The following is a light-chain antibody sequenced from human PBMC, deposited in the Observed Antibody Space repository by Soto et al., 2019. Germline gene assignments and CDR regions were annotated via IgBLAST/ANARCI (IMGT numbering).Light chain of an antibody. Sequence: DFQMTQSPSTLSASVGDRVTITCRASQNIRSRLAWFQQKPGKAPKLLIYDASSLESGVPQRFSGSGSGTEFTLTIISRQTDDFSTYYCQQYHSYWTFGQGTKVE. J-gene: IGKJ1*01. CDR1: QNIRSR. CDR2: DAS. CDR3: QQYHSYWT. V-gene: IGKV1-5*01.